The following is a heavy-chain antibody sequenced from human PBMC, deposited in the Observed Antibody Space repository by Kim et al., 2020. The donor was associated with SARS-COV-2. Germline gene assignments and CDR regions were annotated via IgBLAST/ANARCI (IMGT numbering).Heavy chain of an antibody. J-gene: IGHJ4*02. V-gene: IGHV3-7*03. CDR1: TFTLSTYW. CDR2: ISPDGSAK. Sequence: GGSLRLSCIPPTFTLSTYWMSWVRQAPGKGLEWVGNISPDGSAKTYVDSVKGRFTISRDNAENSLYLQMNSLRADDTAVYYCSREKAGVRGAPDYWGQGTLVTVSS. D-gene: IGHD3-10*01. CDR3: SREKAGVRGAPDY.